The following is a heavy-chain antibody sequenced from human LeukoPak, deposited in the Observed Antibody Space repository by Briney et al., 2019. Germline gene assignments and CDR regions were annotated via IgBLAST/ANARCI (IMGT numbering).Heavy chain of an antibody. V-gene: IGHV1-24*01. J-gene: IGHJ4*02. CDR3: AATLRFLEWFSLDY. CDR2: LDPEDGEK. Sequence: EASVKVSCKVSGYTLTQLSIHWVRQAPGKGLEWMGGLDPEDGEKIYTQKFQGRVTTTEDTSTDTAYMELYSLRSEDTAVYYCAATLRFLEWFSLDYWGQGTLVTVSS. D-gene: IGHD3-3*01. CDR1: GYTLTQLS.